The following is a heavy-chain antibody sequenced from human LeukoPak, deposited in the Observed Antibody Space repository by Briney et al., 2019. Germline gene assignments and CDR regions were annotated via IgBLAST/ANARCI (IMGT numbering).Heavy chain of an antibody. CDR1: GFSFDNSW. CDR2: ISGSGSSI. V-gene: IGHV3-48*04. D-gene: IGHD2-15*01. J-gene: IGHJ4*02. CDR3: ASPGEGYCNGGSCYYFDY. Sequence: GGSLRLSCEGTGFSFDNSWMNWVRQAPGKGLEWVSYISGSGSSIYYADSAKGRFTISRDNAKNSLYLQMDSLRAEDTAVYYCASPGEGYCNGGSCYYFDYWGQGTLVTVSS.